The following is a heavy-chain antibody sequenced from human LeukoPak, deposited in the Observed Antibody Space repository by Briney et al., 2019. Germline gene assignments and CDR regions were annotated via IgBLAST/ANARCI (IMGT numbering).Heavy chain of an antibody. CDR1: GFTFSSYS. Sequence: GGSLRLSCAASGFTFSSYSMNWVRQAPGKGLEWVSSISSSSSYIYYADSVKGRFTISRDNAKNSLYLQMNSLRVEDTAVYYCARFRSGWYMDYWGQGTLVTVSS. CDR2: ISSSSSYI. D-gene: IGHD6-19*01. V-gene: IGHV3-21*01. CDR3: ARFRSGWYMDY. J-gene: IGHJ4*02.